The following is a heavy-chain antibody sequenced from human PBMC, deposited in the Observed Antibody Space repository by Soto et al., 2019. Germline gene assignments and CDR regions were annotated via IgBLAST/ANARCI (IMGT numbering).Heavy chain of an antibody. J-gene: IGHJ2*01. CDR2: IIPIYDAA. CDR1: GGSFGYLA. CDR3: ATGTRENNNYWDFDP. Sequence: QVQLVQSGAELKKPGSSVKVSCKVSGGSFGYLAISWLRHAPGHGAEWVAGIIPIYDAANYADDFRGRVTLTGDKSTATAYMELRSLRSEDTAIYYCATGTRENNNYWDFDPWGRGTLITVSS. V-gene: IGHV1-69*06. D-gene: IGHD4-17*01.